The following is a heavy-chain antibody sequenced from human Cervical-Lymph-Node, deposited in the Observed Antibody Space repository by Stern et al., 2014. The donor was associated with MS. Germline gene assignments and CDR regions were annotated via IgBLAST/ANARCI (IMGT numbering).Heavy chain of an antibody. CDR1: EYTFTCFF. Sequence: VQLVESGAEVKKPGASVKVSCKASEYTFTCFFMHWVRQAPGQGLEWMGVINPSGGFTTYAQKFQGRVTMTRDTSTSTVYMELTSLTSEDTAVYYCASARNTAFDIWGQGTLVTVSS. CDR2: INPSGGFT. J-gene: IGHJ3*02. CDR3: ASARNTAFDI. V-gene: IGHV1-46*03.